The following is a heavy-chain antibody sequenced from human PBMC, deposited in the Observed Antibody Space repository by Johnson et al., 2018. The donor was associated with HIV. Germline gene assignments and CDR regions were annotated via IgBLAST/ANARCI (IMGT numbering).Heavy chain of an antibody. CDR1: GFTFDDYG. J-gene: IGHJ3*02. CDR2: INSDGSST. Sequence: MQLVESGGGVVRPGGSLRLSCAASGFTFDDYGMSWVRQAPGKGLEWVSGINSDGSSTSYADSVKGRFTTSRDNSKNTLYLQMNSLRAEDTAVYYCAKDRRTYSSSADAFDIWGQGTMVTVSS. D-gene: IGHD6-6*01. CDR3: AKDRRTYSSSADAFDI. V-gene: IGHV3-20*04.